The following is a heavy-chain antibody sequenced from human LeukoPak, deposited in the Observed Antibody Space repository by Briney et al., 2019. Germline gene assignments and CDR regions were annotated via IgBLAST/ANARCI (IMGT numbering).Heavy chain of an antibody. CDR1: GGSISSSSYY. J-gene: IGHJ6*02. Sequence: SETLSLTCTVSGGSISSSSYYWGWIRQPPGKGLEWIGSIYYSGSTYYNPSLKSRVTISVDTSKNQFSLKLSSVTAADTAVYYCARHFDGGIHVYYYYGMDVWGQGTTVTVSS. CDR2: IYYSGST. D-gene: IGHD4-23*01. CDR3: ARHFDGGIHVYYYYGMDV. V-gene: IGHV4-39*01.